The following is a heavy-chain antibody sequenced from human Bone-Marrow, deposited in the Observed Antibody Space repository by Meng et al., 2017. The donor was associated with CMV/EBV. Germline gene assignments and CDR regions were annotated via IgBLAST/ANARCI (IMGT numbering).Heavy chain of an antibody. CDR2: IYYSGST. D-gene: IGHD3-16*01. CDR3: ARTPIDGGYYGMDV. J-gene: IGHJ6*02. V-gene: IGHV4-59*01. Sequence: GSLRLSCTVSGGSISSYYWSWIRQPPGKGLEWIGYIYYSGSTNYNPSLKSRVTISVDTSKNQFSLKLSAVTAADTAVYCGARTPIDGGYYGMDVWGQGTTVTVSS. CDR1: GGSISSYY.